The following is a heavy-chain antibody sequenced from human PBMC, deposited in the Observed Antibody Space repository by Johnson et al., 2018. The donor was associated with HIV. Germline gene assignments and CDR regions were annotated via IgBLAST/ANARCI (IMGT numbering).Heavy chain of an antibody. J-gene: IGHJ3*02. V-gene: IGHV3-9*01. CDR2: ISWNNVRI. D-gene: IGHD1-26*01. CDR3: GKDDLGWELSHDDAFDI. CDR1: GFTFDDYG. Sequence: QLVESGGGVVRPGGSLRLSCAAAGFTFDDYGMHWVRQGPGKGLEWVAGISWNNVRIGYADSVKGRFTISRDNAKNSLFLQMNSLRAEDTAVYYCGKDDLGWELSHDDAFDIWGQGTMVIVSS.